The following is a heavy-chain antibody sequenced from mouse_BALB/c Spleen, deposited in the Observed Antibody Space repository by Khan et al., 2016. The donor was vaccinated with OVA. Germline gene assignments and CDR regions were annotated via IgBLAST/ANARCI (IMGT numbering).Heavy chain of an antibody. CDR2: INPSNGYT. V-gene: IGHV1-4*01. Sequence: QVQLQQSGAELARPGASVKMSCKASGYTFTSYTIHWIKERPGQGLEWIGYINPSNGYTNYNQKFKDKATLTTDKSYTTAYLQLSSLTSEDSAVYNCVRNGAYHRNDGWFAYWGQGTLVTVSA. J-gene: IGHJ3*01. CDR3: VRNGAYHRNDGWFAY. CDR1: GYTFTSYT. D-gene: IGHD2-14*01.